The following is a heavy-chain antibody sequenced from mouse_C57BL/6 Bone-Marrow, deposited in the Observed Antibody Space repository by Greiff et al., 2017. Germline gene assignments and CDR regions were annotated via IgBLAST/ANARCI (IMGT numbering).Heavy chain of an antibody. Sequence: EVKLMESGGGLVKPGGSLKLSCAASGFTFSDYGMHWVRQAPEKGLEWVAYISSGSSTIYYADTVKGRFTISRDNAKNTLFLQMTSLRSEDTAMYYCARGSPIGYFDVWGTGTTVTVSS. CDR1: GFTFSDYG. CDR3: ARGSPIGYFDV. D-gene: IGHD1-1*02. V-gene: IGHV5-17*01. J-gene: IGHJ1*03. CDR2: ISSGSSTI.